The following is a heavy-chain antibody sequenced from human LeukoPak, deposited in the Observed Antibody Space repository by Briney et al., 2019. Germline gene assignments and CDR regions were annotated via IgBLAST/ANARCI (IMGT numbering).Heavy chain of an antibody. CDR1: GYSISSGYY. J-gene: IGHJ4*02. V-gene: IGHV4-38-2*02. Sequence: PSETLSLTCTVSGYSISSGYYWGWIRQPPGKGLEWIGSIYHSGSTYYNPSLKSRVTISVDTSKNQFSLKLSSVTAADTAVYYCARGVGYSSSWSDYWGQGTLVTVSS. D-gene: IGHD6-13*01. CDR3: ARGVGYSSSWSDY. CDR2: IYHSGST.